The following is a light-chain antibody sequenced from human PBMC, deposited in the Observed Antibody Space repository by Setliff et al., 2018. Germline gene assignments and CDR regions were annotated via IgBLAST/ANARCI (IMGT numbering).Light chain of an antibody. CDR1: SSDVGGYDS. V-gene: IGLV2-14*03. J-gene: IGLJ1*01. CDR3: SSYTSSSTL. CDR2: DVL. Sequence: QSVLAQPASVSGSPGQSITISCTGTSSDVGGYDSVSWYQQHPGKAPKLMIFDVLNRPSGVSDRFSGSKSGNTASLTITGLQAEDEADYYCSSYTSSSTLFGTGTKVTVL.